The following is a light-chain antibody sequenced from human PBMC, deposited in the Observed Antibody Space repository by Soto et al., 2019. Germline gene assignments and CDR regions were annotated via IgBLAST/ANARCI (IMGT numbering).Light chain of an antibody. Sequence: EIVLTQSPATLSSFPGDRVTLXXXASQSVSNNYLAWYQQKPGQAPRLLIYGASNRATGIPDRFSGSGSGTDFTLTISRLEPEDFAVYYCQQYGSSGTFGQGTKVDI. V-gene: IGKV3-20*01. J-gene: IGKJ1*01. CDR2: GAS. CDR1: QSVSNNY. CDR3: QQYGSSGT.